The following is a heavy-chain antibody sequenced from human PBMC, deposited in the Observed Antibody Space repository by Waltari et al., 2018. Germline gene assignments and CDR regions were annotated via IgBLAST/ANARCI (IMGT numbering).Heavy chain of an antibody. Sequence: QVQLQESGPGLVKPSETLSLTCTVSGGSISIHYWSWILQPPGKGLEWIGYIYYSGRTNYNPSLKSRVTISVDTSKNQFSLKLSSVTAADTAVYYCARSRLIVGATTGLAYWGQGTLVTVSS. CDR2: IYYSGRT. J-gene: IGHJ4*02. V-gene: IGHV4-59*11. CDR1: GGSISIHY. CDR3: ARSRLIVGATTGLAY. D-gene: IGHD1-26*01.